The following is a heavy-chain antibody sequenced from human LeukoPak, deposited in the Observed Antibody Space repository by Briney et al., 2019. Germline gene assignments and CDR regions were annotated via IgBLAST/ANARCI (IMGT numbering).Heavy chain of an antibody. CDR3: ALSTYSSSPS. V-gene: IGHV3-7*01. CDR2: INQDESKK. Sequence: GGSLRLSCAASGFSPSDHWMIWVRHAPRKGLEWVANINQDESKKYYVDSVEGRFTISRDNAKNSLYLQMNSLRAEDTALYYCALSTYSSSPSWGQGTLVTVSS. D-gene: IGHD6-6*01. J-gene: IGHJ5*02. CDR1: GFSPSDHW.